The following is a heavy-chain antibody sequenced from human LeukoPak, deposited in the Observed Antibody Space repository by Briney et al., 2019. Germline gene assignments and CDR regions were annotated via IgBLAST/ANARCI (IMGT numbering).Heavy chain of an antibody. CDR2: IYTSGST. V-gene: IGHV4-4*07. Sequence: SETLSLTCTVSGGSISSYYWSWIRQPAGKGLGWIGRIYTSGSTNYNPSLKSRVTISVDTSENPFSLKLSSVTAADTAVYYCARDRFLSSDYYDSSGYSEPMPSDYYYMDVWGKGTTVTVSS. D-gene: IGHD3-22*01. CDR3: ARDRFLSSDYYDSSGYSEPMPSDYYYMDV. J-gene: IGHJ6*03. CDR1: GGSISSYY.